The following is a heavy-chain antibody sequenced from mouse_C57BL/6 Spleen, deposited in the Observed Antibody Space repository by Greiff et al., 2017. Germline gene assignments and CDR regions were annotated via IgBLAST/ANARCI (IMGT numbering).Heavy chain of an antibody. CDR3: ARHYYGRGYFDY. CDR1: GYTFTSYW. CDR2: IYPGSGST. J-gene: IGHJ2*01. V-gene: IGHV1-55*01. Sequence: QVQLQQPGAELVKPGASVKMSCKASGYTFTSYWITWVKQRPGQGLEWIGDIYPGSGSTNYNEKFKSKATLTVDTSSSTAYMQLSSLTSEDSAVYYGARHYYGRGYFDYWGQGTTLTVSS. D-gene: IGHD1-1*01.